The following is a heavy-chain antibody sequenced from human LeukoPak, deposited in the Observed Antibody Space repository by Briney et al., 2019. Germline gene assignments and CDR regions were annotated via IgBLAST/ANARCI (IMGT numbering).Heavy chain of an antibody. Sequence: PGGSLRLSCAASGFTFSSYGMHWVRQAPGKGLEWVAVIWYDGSNKYYADSEKGRFTISRDNSKNTLYLQMNSLRAEDTAVYYCARDWATARAAAGSFDYWGQGTLVTVSS. D-gene: IGHD6-13*01. CDR1: GFTFSSYG. CDR3: ARDWATARAAAGSFDY. J-gene: IGHJ4*02. V-gene: IGHV3-33*01. CDR2: IWYDGSNK.